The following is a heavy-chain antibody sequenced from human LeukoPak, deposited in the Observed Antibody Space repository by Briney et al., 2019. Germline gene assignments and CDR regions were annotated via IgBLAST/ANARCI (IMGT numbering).Heavy chain of an antibody. J-gene: IGHJ5*02. CDR2: TYYRSKWYN. D-gene: IGHD1-7*01. CDR1: GDSFSSNSAA. V-gene: IGHV6-1*01. CDR3: AREMELRGGWFDP. Sequence: SQTLSLTCAVSGDSFSSNSAAWHWLRQSPSRGLEWLGRTYYRSKWYNDYAVSVKSRITINPDTSKNQFSLQLNSVTPEDTAVYYCAREMELRGGWFDPWGQGTLVTVSS.